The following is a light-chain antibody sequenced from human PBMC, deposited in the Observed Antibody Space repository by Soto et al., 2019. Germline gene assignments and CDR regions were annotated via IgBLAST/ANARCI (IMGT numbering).Light chain of an antibody. Sequence: DIQMDQSPSSLSASVGGRVTITCRASQSISSYLNWYQQRPGTAPKLLIHTASSLESEVPSRFSGSGSGTHFTLTITSLQPEDFATYYCQQSFNTLPYTFGQGTKLE. CDR1: QSISSY. V-gene: IGKV1-39*01. CDR2: TAS. CDR3: QQSFNTLPYT. J-gene: IGKJ2*01.